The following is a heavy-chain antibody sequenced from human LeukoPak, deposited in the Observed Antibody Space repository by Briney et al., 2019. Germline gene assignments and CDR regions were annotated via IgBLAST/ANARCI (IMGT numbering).Heavy chain of an antibody. Sequence: SETLSLTCTVYGASFSGYHWTWVRQPPGKGLEWIGEINHSGSTKYNPSLKSRVTISVDTSKNQFSLKLSSVTAADTAVYYCARRGWAYYDILTGQGAFDIWGQGTMVTVSS. J-gene: IGHJ3*02. D-gene: IGHD3-9*01. V-gene: IGHV4-34*01. CDR1: GASFSGYH. CDR3: ARRGWAYYDILTGQGAFDI. CDR2: INHSGST.